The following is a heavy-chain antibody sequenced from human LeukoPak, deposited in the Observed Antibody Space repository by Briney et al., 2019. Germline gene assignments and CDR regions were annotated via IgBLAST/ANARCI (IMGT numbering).Heavy chain of an antibody. CDR2: ISGSGGST. CDR1: GFTFSSYA. Sequence: GGSLRLSCAASGFTFSSYAMSWVRQAPGKGLEWVSAISGSGGSTYYADSVKGRFTIPRDNSKNTLYLQMNSLRAEDTAVYYCAKGPDILTGVDYWGQGTLVTVSS. D-gene: IGHD3-9*01. CDR3: AKGPDILTGVDY. V-gene: IGHV3-23*01. J-gene: IGHJ4*02.